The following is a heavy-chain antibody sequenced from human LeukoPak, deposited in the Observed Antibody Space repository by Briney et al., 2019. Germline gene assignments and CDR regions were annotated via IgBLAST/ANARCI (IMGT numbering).Heavy chain of an antibody. CDR3: AAELRSVHNYYFDY. CDR2: IYYSGST. J-gene: IGHJ4*02. D-gene: IGHD4-17*01. V-gene: IGHV4-59*08. CDR1: GGSISSYY. Sequence: SETLSLTWTVSGGSISSYYWSWIRQPPGKGLEWIGYIYYSGSTNYNTSLKSRVTISVDTSKNQFSLKLSSVTAADTAVYYCAAELRSVHNYYFDYWGQGTLVTVSS.